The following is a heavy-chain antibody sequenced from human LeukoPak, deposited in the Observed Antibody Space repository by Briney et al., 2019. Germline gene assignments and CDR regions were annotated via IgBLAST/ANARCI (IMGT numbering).Heavy chain of an antibody. CDR2: LSADGVGT. Sequence: GGSLRLSCAASGFTFSGYDMSWVRQAPGKGLEWVSSLSADGVGTTYADSVKGRYTVSRDLSANTLYLQMNSLRADDTAIYYCTKVLRTWYFDLWGRGALVTVSS. CDR1: GFTFSGYD. V-gene: IGHV3-23*01. CDR3: TKVLRTWYFDL. J-gene: IGHJ2*01.